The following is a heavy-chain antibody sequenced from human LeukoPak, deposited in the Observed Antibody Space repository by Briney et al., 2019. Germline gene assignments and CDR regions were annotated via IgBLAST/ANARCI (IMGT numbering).Heavy chain of an antibody. CDR1: GFTFSSYS. Sequence: GGSLRLSCAASGFTFSSYSMNWVRQAPGKGLEWVSYISSSSTTIYYADSVKGRFTISRDNAKNSLYLQMNSLRAEDTAVYYCARVLHKRNYDSSTYYGYWGQGTLVTVSS. CDR2: ISSSSTTI. D-gene: IGHD3-22*01. V-gene: IGHV3-48*01. CDR3: ARVLHKRNYDSSTYYGY. J-gene: IGHJ4*02.